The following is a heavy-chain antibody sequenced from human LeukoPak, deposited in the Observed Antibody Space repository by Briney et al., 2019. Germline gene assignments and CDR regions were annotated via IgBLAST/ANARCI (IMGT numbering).Heavy chain of an antibody. CDR1: GGTFSSYA. D-gene: IGHD3-22*01. V-gene: IGHV1-69*13. CDR2: IIPIFDTA. CDR3: ATGRYYYDSSGERPYYYYGMDV. Sequence: ASVKVSCKASGGTFSSYAISWVRQAPGQGLEWMGGIIPIFDTANYAQKFQGRVTITADESTSTAYMELSSLRSEDTAVYYCATGRYYYDSSGERPYYYYGMDVWGQGTTVTVSS. J-gene: IGHJ6*02.